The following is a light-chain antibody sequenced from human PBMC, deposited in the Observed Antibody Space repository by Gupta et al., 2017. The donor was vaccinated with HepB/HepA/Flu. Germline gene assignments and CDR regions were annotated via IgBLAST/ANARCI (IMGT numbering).Light chain of an antibody. Sequence: DIPMTQSPSSLSASVGDRVTITCRASQSISSYLNWYQQKPGKAPKLLIYAASSLQSGVPSRFRGSGSGTDFTLTISSLQPEDFATYYCQQRDSTPPRTFGQGTKVEIK. CDR2: AAS. V-gene: IGKV1-39*01. J-gene: IGKJ1*01. CDR3: QQRDSTPPRT. CDR1: QSISSY.